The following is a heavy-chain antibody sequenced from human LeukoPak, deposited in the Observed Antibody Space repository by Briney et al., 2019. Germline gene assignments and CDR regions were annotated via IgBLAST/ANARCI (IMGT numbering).Heavy chain of an antibody. D-gene: IGHD3-22*01. CDR3: ARGGSYYDSSGYVLWGFVGY. V-gene: IGHV4-38-2*02. J-gene: IGHJ4*02. CDR2: IYHSGST. Sequence: NPSETLSLTCTVSGYSISSGYYWGWIRQPPGKGLEWIGSIYHSGSTYYNPSLKSRVTISVDTSKNQFSLKLSSVTAADTAVYYCARGGSYYDSSGYVLWGFVGYWGQGTLVTVSS. CDR1: GYSISSGYY.